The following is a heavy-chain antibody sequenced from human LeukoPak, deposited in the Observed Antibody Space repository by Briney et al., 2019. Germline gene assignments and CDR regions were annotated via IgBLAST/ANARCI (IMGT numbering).Heavy chain of an antibody. CDR2: IYHSGTT. V-gene: IGHV4-4*02. Sequence: SGTLSLTCAVSGGSISSSNWWSWVRQPPGKGLEWIGEIYHSGTTNYNPSLKSRVTLSVDTSKNQFSLKLSSVTAADTAVYYCARGAYCSSTNCYGFDYWGQGTQVTASS. CDR3: ARGAYCSSTNCYGFDY. CDR1: GGSISSSNW. D-gene: IGHD2-2*01. J-gene: IGHJ4*02.